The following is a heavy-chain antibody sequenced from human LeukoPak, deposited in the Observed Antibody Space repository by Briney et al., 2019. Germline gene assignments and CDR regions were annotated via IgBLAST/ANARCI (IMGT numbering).Heavy chain of an antibody. D-gene: IGHD3-10*01. CDR2: MSWNSDNI. J-gene: IGHJ4*02. Sequence: PGGSLRLSCAASGFTFDDYAMHWVRQAPGKGLERVSGMSWNSDNIGYADSVKGRFTISRDNAMNSLYLQMNSLRPEDTALYYCAKDLRRFGELSTFDYWGQGTLVTVSS. CDR3: AKDLRRFGELSTFDY. CDR1: GFTFDDYA. V-gene: IGHV3-9*01.